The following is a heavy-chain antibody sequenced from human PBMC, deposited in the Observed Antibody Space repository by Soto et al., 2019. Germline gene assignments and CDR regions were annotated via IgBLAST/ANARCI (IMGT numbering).Heavy chain of an antibody. D-gene: IGHD3-3*01. CDR2: MNPNSGNT. CDR3: ARVPGSGLRRYYYYYMDV. CDR1: GYTFTSYD. V-gene: IGHV1-8*01. Sequence: XVKVSGRASGYTFTSYDINXVRHATGQGLEWMGWMNPNSGNTGYAQKFQGRVTMTRNTSISTAYMELSSLRSEDTAVYYCARVPGSGLRRYYYYYMDVWGKGTTVTV. J-gene: IGHJ6*03.